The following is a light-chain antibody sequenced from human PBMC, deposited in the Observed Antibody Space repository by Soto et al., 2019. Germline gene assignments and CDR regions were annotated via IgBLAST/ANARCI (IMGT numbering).Light chain of an antibody. CDR2: DAS. Sequence: EIVLTQSPGTLSLSPGERATLSCRASQSVSSSYLAWYQQKPGQAPRLLIYDASRATGIPDRFSGSGSGTDFTLTITRLEPEDFAVYYCQHYGISALFGPGTKVDI. J-gene: IGKJ3*01. V-gene: IGKV3-20*01. CDR3: QHYGISAL. CDR1: QSVSSSY.